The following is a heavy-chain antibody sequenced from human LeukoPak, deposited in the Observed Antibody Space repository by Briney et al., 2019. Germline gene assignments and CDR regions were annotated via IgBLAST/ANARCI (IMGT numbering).Heavy chain of an antibody. D-gene: IGHD1-26*01. Sequence: SETLSLTCTVSGGSISSSSYYWGWIRQPPGKGLEWIGSIYYSGSTYYNPSLKSRVTISVDTSKNQFSLKLSSVTAADTAVYYCARGGREHVGDAFDIWGQGTMVTVSS. CDR2: IYYSGST. CDR1: GGSISSSSYY. J-gene: IGHJ3*02. V-gene: IGHV4-39*07. CDR3: ARGGREHVGDAFDI.